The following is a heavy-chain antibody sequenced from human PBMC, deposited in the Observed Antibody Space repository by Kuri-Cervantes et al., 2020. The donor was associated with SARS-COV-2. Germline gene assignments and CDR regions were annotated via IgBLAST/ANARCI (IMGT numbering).Heavy chain of an antibody. Sequence: SVKVSCKASGGTFSSYAISWVRQAPGQGLEWMGGIIPIFGTANYAQKFQGRVTITADTSTDTAYMELSSLRSEDTAVYYCATGFTGRYSSSAKDEYYFDYWGQGTLVTVSS. V-gene: IGHV1-69*06. CDR2: IIPIFGTA. J-gene: IGHJ4*02. CDR1: GGTFSSYA. CDR3: ATGFTGRYSSSAKDEYYFDY. D-gene: IGHD6-13*01.